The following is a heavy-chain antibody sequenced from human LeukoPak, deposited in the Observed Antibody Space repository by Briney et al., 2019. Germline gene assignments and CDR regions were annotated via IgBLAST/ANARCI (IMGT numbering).Heavy chain of an antibody. CDR1: GFTLSNSA. D-gene: IGHD5-24*01. CDR2: ISGSGSGGST. J-gene: IGHJ4*02. V-gene: IGHV3-23*01. CDR3: AKSGYNRFDF. Sequence: GGSLRLSCAASGFTLSNSAMSWVRQAPGKGLEWVSNISGSGSGGSTYYADSVKGRFTISRDNSKNTLYLQMNSLRAEDTAVYYCAKSGYNRFDFWGRGTLVTVSS.